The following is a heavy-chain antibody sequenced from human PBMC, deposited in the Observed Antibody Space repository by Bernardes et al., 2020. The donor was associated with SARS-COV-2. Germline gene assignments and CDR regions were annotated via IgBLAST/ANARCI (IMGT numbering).Heavy chain of an antibody. Sequence: SVKVSCKASGGTFSSYTISWVRQAPGQGLEWMGRIIPILGIANYAQKFQGRVTITAVKSTSTAYMELSSLRSEDTAVYYCARDGPQQPRFDYWGQGTLVTVSS. J-gene: IGHJ4*02. D-gene: IGHD6-13*01. V-gene: IGHV1-69*04. CDR1: GGTFSSYT. CDR3: ARDGPQQPRFDY. CDR2: IIPILGIA.